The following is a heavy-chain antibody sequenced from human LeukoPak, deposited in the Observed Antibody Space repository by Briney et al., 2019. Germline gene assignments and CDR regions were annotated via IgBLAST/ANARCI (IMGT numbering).Heavy chain of an antibody. J-gene: IGHJ4*02. Sequence: PGGSLRLSCAASGFTFSSYSMNWVRQAPGKGLEWVSYISSSGSTIYYADSVKGRFTISRDNAKNSLYLQMNSLRAEDTAVYYCMVRGVIARTIFDYWGQGTLVTVSS. CDR2: ISSSGSTI. D-gene: IGHD3-10*01. CDR1: GFTFSSYS. V-gene: IGHV3-48*04. CDR3: MVRGVIARTIFDY.